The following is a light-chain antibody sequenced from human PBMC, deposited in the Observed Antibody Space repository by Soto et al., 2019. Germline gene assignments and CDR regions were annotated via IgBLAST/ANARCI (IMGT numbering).Light chain of an antibody. Sequence: DIQMTQSPSFVSASVGDRVTITCRASQGISNWLAWYQQKPGKAPKLLIYATSNLQGGVPSRFSGSGSGTDFTLTIGSLQPEDFAVYYCQQYGSSPWTFGQGTKVDI. J-gene: IGKJ1*01. CDR3: QQYGSSPWT. CDR2: ATS. V-gene: IGKV1-12*01. CDR1: QGISNW.